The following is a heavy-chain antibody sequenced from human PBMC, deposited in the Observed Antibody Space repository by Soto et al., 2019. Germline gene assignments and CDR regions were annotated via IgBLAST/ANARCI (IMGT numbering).Heavy chain of an antibody. D-gene: IGHD3-3*01. J-gene: IGHJ6*02. Sequence: QLQLQESGPGLVKPSETLSLTCTVSGGSISSSSYYWGWIRQPQGKGLEWIGSIYGSGSTYYNPYLTSRFTIAVDTSHNQFSPKLSAVTATHTAVYYCARVDFWSGYYKPLWPDTTPYHYGMDVWGQGTTVTVSS. CDR1: GGSISSSSYY. CDR2: IYGSGST. CDR3: ARVDFWSGYYKPLWPDTTPYHYGMDV. V-gene: IGHV4-39*01.